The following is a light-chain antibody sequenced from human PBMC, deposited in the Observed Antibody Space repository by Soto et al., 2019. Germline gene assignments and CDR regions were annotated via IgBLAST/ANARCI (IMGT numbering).Light chain of an antibody. Sequence: QAVVTQEPSFSVSPGRTVTLTCGSSSGSVSTRNYPSWYQQIPGQAPRTLIYNTNTRSSGVPDRFSGSILGNKAALTITGAQAEDESDYYCGLYVGSGIHWVFGGGTKLTVL. V-gene: IGLV8-61*01. CDR2: NTN. CDR3: GLYVGSGIHWV. J-gene: IGLJ3*02. CDR1: SGSVSTRNY.